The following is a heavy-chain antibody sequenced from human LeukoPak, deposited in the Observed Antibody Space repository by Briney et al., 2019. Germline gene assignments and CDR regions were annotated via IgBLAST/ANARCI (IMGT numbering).Heavy chain of an antibody. V-gene: IGHV5-51*01. J-gene: IGHJ4*02. D-gene: IGHD4-17*01. CDR3: ARGDYGDYREYYFDY. CDR2: IYPGDSGT. Sequence: GESLKISCKGSGYSFTSYWIGWVRQMPGKGLEWMGIIYPGDSGTRYSPSFQGQVTISADKSISTAYLQWSSLKASDTAMYYCARGDYGDYREYYFDYWGQGTLVTVSS. CDR1: GYSFTSYW.